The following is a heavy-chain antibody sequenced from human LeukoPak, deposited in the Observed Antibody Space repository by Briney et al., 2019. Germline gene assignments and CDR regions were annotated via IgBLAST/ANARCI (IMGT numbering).Heavy chain of an antibody. CDR3: ATASYSGWTASHDY. J-gene: IGHJ4*02. CDR1: GFTFSSYA. V-gene: IGHV3-23*03. CDR2: LYSDGST. Sequence: PGGSLRLSCAASGFTFSSYAMSWVRQAPGKGLEWVSVLYSDGSTYYLDSVKGRFTISRDNSKNTLSLQMNNLRAEDTAVYYCATASYSGWTASHDYWGQGTLVTVSS. D-gene: IGHD6-25*01.